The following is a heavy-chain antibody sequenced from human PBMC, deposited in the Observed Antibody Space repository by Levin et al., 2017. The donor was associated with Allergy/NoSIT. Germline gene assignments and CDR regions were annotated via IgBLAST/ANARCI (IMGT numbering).Heavy chain of an antibody. CDR2: ISSSSAHI. D-gene: IGHD5-24*01. CDR3: ARDVVQLWSIDF. CDR1: GFAFSSYD. V-gene: IGHV3-21*01. J-gene: IGHJ4*02. Sequence: GESLKISCEASGFAFSSYDMNWVRQAPGKGLEWVACISSSSAHIYYADSVKGRFTISRDNAKKSLYLQMNSLRAEDTAVYYCARDVVQLWSIDFWGQGTLVTVSS.